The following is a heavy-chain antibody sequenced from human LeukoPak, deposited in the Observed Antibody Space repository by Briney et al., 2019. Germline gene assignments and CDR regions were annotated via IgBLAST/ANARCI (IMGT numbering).Heavy chain of an antibody. J-gene: IGHJ4*02. CDR3: SKDHHGGYGPYYFDY. Sequence: GGSLRLSCEASGVTFNTCAMSWVRQVPGKGLEWVSAISVSGDGTYYADSVKGRFTISRDNSKNTLYLQMNSLRAEDTAVHYCSKDHHGGYGPYYFDYCGQGTLVTVSS. V-gene: IGHV3-23*01. CDR1: GVTFNTCA. CDR2: ISVSGDGT. D-gene: IGHD5-12*01.